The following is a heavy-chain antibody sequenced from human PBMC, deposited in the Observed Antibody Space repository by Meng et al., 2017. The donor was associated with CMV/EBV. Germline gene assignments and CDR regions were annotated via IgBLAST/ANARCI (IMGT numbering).Heavy chain of an antibody. CDR3: ARDSGRVLRYFDWVPSSGMDV. V-gene: IGHV1-2*02. J-gene: IGHJ6*02. CDR2: INPNSGGT. D-gene: IGHD3-9*01. Sequence: ASVKVSCKASGYTFTGYYMHWVRQAPGQGLEWMGWINPNSGGTNYAQKFQGRVTMTRDTSISTAYMELSRLRSDDTAVYYCARDSGRVLRYFDWVPSSGMDVWGQGTTVTVSS. CDR1: GYTFTGYY.